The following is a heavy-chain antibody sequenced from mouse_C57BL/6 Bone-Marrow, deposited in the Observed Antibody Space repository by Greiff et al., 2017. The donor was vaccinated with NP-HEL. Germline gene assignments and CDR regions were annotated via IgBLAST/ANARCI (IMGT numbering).Heavy chain of an antibody. CDR3: AKVRRDYAMDY. CDR1: GFSLTSYG. D-gene: IGHD1-1*01. Sequence: VKLMESGPGLVAPSQSLSITCTVSGFSLTSYGVSWVRQPPGKGLEWLGVIWGDGSSNYHSSLISRLSISKDNSKSQVFLKLNSLQTDDTATYYCAKVRRDYAMDYWGQGTSVTVSS. V-gene: IGHV2-3*01. CDR2: IWGDGSS. J-gene: IGHJ4*01.